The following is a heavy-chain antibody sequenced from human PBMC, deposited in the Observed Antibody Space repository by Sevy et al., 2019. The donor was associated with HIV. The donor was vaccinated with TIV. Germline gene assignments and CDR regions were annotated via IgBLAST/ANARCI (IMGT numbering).Heavy chain of an antibody. V-gene: IGHV4-39*01. CDR3: SRHYSGWYSNLDYYYGLDV. Sequence: SETLSLICTVSGGSIGSSSYYWSWIRQAPGKGPEWIATIHYSGSTYYNPSLESRVTMSVDTSKNQFSLKLSSMSASETAVYYCSRHYSGWYSNLDYYYGLDVWGQGTTVTVSS. J-gene: IGHJ6*02. CDR1: GGSIGSSSYY. CDR2: IHYSGST. D-gene: IGHD6-19*01.